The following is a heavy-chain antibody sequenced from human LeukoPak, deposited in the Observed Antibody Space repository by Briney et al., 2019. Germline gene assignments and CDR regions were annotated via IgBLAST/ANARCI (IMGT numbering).Heavy chain of an antibody. J-gene: IGHJ4*02. V-gene: IGHV3-7*01. D-gene: IGHD3-10*01. CDR1: GFTFSSYW. CDR2: IKQDGSEK. CDR3: ARVWVGYYYGSGSQKVYYFDY. Sequence: GGSLRLSCAASGFTFSSYWMSWVRQAPGKGLEWVANIKQDGSEKYYVDSVKGRFTISRDNANNSLYLQMNSLRAEDTAVYYCARVWVGYYYGSGSQKVYYFDYWGQGTLVTVSS.